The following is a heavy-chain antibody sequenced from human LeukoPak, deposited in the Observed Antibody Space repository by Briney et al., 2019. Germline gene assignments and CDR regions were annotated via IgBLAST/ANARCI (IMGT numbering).Heavy chain of an antibody. D-gene: IGHD2-15*01. J-gene: IGHJ6*03. CDR2: IYYSGST. CDR3: ARGPRYPRGEYCSGGSCYQMDLPYYYYYYMDV. Sequence: PSQTLSLTCAVSGGSISSGVYSWSWIRQPPGKGLEWIGYIYYSGSTYYNPSLKSRVTISVDTSKNQFSLKLSSVTAADTAVYYCARGPRYPRGEYCSGGSCYQMDLPYYYYYYMDVWGKGTTVTVSS. V-gene: IGHV4-30-4*07. CDR1: GGSISSGVYS.